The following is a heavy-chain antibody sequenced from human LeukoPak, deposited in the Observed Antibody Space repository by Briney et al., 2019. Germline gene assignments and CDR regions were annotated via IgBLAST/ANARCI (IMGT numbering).Heavy chain of an antibody. D-gene: IGHD2-2*01. CDR3: AVNPTYCSSTSCYVGTY. J-gene: IGHJ4*02. CDR2: IIPILGTA. Sequence: SVKVSCKASGGTFSSYAISWVRQAPGQGLEWMGGIIPILGTASYAQKFQGRVTITADESTSTAYMELSSLRSEDTAVYYCAVNPTYCSSTSCYVGTYWGQGTLVTVSS. V-gene: IGHV1-69*01. CDR1: GGTFSSYA.